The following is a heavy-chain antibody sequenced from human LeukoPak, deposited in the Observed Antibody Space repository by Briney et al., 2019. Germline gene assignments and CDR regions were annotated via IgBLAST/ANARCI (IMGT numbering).Heavy chain of an antibody. CDR2: IIPIFGTA. Sequence: VASVKVSCKASGGTFSSYAISWVRQAPGQGLEWMGGIIPIFGTANYAQKFQGRVTITADESTSTAYMELSSLRSEDTAVYYCARFYSASNYYDSSDYWGQGTLVTVSS. D-gene: IGHD3-22*01. CDR1: GGTFSSYA. J-gene: IGHJ4*02. V-gene: IGHV1-69*13. CDR3: ARFYSASNYYDSSDY.